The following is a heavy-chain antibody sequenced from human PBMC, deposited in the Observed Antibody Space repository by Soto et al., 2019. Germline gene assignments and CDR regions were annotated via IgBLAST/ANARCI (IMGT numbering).Heavy chain of an antibody. CDR2: IYHDGNT. Sequence: QVQLQESGPGLVTPSGTLSLTCAVSGGSISSNNWWSWVRQPPGKGLEWIGEIYHDGNTHYNPSPKSRVTISVDKSKNHFALIVSSLTAADTAVYYCAKLDGGGYWGQGTLVTVSS. CDR3: AKLDGGGY. D-gene: IGHD1-1*01. CDR1: GGSISSNNW. V-gene: IGHV4-4*02. J-gene: IGHJ4*02.